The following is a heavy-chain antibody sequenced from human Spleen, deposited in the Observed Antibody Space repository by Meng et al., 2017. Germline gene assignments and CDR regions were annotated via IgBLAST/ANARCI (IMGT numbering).Heavy chain of an antibody. D-gene: IGHD3-22*01. Sequence: SETLSLTCTVSGGSISSYYWSWIRQPPGKGLEWIGYIYYSGSTNYNPSLKSRVTISVDTSKNQFSLKLSSVTAADTAVYYCARGHYDSSGYYLTDYWGQGTLVTVSS. V-gene: IGHV4-59*12. CDR3: ARGHYDSSGYYLTDY. CDR1: GGSISSYY. J-gene: IGHJ4*02. CDR2: IYYSGST.